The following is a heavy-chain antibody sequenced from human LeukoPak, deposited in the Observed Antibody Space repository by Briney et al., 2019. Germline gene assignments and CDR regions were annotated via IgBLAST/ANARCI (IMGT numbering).Heavy chain of an antibody. CDR3: ARDRYYGSGSYQGYFDY. Sequence: GGSLRLSCAASGFTFSKYSVHWVRQAPGKGLEWVASRSYDGSKKYYADSVKGRFTISRDNSKNTLYLQMNSLRAEDTAVYYCARDRYYGSGSYQGYFDYWGQGTLVTVSS. V-gene: IGHV3-30*04. J-gene: IGHJ4*02. CDR1: GFTFSKYS. CDR2: RSYDGSKK. D-gene: IGHD3-10*01.